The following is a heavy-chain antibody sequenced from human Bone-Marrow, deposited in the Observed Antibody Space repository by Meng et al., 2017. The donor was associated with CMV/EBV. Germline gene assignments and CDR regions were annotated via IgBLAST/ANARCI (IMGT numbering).Heavy chain of an antibody. D-gene: IGHD2-2*01. CDR3: ATGRGYCSSTSCEHSSSPFDY. CDR1: GYY. V-gene: IGHV1-2*02. Sequence: GYYIHWVRQAPGQGLEWMGWINPDSGGTNYAQKFQGRVTMTRDTSISTAYMELSRLRPDDTAVYYCATGRGYCSSTSCEHSSSPFDYWGQGTLVTVSS. J-gene: IGHJ4*02. CDR2: INPDSGGT.